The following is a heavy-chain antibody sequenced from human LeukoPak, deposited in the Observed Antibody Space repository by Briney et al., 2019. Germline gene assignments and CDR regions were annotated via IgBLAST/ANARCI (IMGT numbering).Heavy chain of an antibody. CDR2: VFHTGSS. Sequence: SETLSLTCAVSGYSISSGYYWGWIRQPPGKGPEWIGSVFHTGSSYYIPSLKSRVTISVDTSKNQFSLEVSSVTAADTAIYYCARGISTTGHDYWGPGTQVTVSS. J-gene: IGHJ4*02. CDR3: ARGISTTGHDY. CDR1: GYSISSGYY. D-gene: IGHD4-11*01. V-gene: IGHV4-38-2*01.